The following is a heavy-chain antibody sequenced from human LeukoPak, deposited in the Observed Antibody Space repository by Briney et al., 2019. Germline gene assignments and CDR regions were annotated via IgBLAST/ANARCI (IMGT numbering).Heavy chain of an antibody. V-gene: IGHV4-39*02. CDR1: GGSISSTGYY. CDR3: ARDWATVTELDY. Sequence: SETLSLTCTVSGGSISSTGYYWGWIRQPPGRGLEWIGSIYYSGSTYYSPSLKSRVTISVDTSKNQFSLKLSSVTAADTAVYYCARDWATVTELDYWGQGTLVTVSS. J-gene: IGHJ4*02. D-gene: IGHD4-17*01. CDR2: IYYSGST.